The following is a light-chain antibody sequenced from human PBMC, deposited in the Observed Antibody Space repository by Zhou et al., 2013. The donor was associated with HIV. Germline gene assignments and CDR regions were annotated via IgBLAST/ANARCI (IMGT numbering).Light chain of an antibody. CDR2: AAS. CDR1: QSVSRN. J-gene: IGKJ2*01. CDR3: QQYDKSPYT. Sequence: EIVLTQSPATLSLSPGERATLSCRASQSVSRNLAWYQQRPGQAPRLLIYAASSRATDIPARFSGSGSGTDFTLTIRRVEPEDFAVYHCQQYDKSPYTFGQGTKLDIK. V-gene: IGKV3-20*01.